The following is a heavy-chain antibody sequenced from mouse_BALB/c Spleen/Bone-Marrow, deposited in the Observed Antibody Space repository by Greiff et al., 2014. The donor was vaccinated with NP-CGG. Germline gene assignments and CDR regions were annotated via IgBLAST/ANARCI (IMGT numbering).Heavy chain of an antibody. CDR3: ARVLYYGNYDSFAY. CDR2: ILPGSGTS. D-gene: IGHD2-1*01. J-gene: IGHJ3*01. Sequence: VMLVESGAELMKPGASVKISCKATGYTFSSYWIEWVKLRPGHGLEWIGEILPGSGTSNYNMKFKGKATFTADTSSNKAYMQLSSLTSEDSAVYYCARVLYYGNYDSFAYWGQGTLVTVSA. CDR1: GYTFSSYW. V-gene: IGHV1-9*01.